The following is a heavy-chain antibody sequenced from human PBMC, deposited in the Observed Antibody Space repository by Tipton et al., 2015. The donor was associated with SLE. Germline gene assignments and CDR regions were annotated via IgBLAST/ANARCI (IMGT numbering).Heavy chain of an antibody. D-gene: IGHD3-10*01. Sequence: QSGAEVKKPGASVKVSCKTSEYSFTSYDINWVRQAPGQGLEWMGWINPNSGGIKYAEKFHGRLTMTRDKSVNSVYLELSGLRSDDTAVYYCARPLWFGETAWDYWGQGTRVTVSS. V-gene: IGHV1-2*02. J-gene: IGHJ4*02. CDR2: INPNSGGI. CDR1: EYSFTSYD. CDR3: ARPLWFGETAWDY.